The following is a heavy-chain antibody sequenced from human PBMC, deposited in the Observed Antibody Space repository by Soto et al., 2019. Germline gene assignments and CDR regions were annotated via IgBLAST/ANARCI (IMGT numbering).Heavy chain of an antibody. J-gene: IGHJ6*02. Sequence: GGSLRLSCAASGFTFSSYAMHWVRQAPGKGLEWVAVISYDGSNKYYADSVKGRFTISRDNSKNTLYLQMNSLRAEDTAVYYCAREVTTGFQVYYYYGMDVWGQGTTVTVSS. CDR1: GFTFSSYA. V-gene: IGHV3-30-3*01. CDR3: AREVTTGFQVYYYYGMDV. D-gene: IGHD4-17*01. CDR2: ISYDGSNK.